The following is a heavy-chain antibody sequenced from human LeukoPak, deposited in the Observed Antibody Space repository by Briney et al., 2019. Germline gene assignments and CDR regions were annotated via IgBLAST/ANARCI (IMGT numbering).Heavy chain of an antibody. J-gene: IGHJ4*02. CDR2: IKQDGSEK. CDR1: GFTFSRYW. D-gene: IGHD5-24*01. V-gene: IGHV3-7*01. CDR3: ARTQRWLQFGLDY. Sequence: GGSLRLSCAASGFTFSRYWMSWVRQAPGKGLEWVANIKQDGSEKDYVDSVKGRFTISRDNAKNSLYLQMNSLTAEDTAVYYCARTQRWLQFGLDYWGQGTLVTVSS.